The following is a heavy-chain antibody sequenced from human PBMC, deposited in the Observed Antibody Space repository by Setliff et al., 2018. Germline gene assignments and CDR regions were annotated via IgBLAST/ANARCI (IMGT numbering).Heavy chain of an antibody. J-gene: IGHJ4*02. V-gene: IGHV4-4*07. CDR3: ASTPSDYGLVQFDY. CDR2: IYIGGSA. D-gene: IGHD4-17*01. Sequence: PSETLSLTCTDSGGSISSYYWSWIRQPAGKGLEWIGHIYIGGSANYNPSLKSRVTISVDTSKNQFSLKLSSVTAADTAVYYCASTPSDYGLVQFDYWGQGTLVTVSS. CDR1: GGSISSYY.